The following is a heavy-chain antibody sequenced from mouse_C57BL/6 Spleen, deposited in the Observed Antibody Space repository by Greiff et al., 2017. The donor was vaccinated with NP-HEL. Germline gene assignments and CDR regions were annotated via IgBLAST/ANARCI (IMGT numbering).Heavy chain of an antibody. D-gene: IGHD1-1*01. CDR3: ARAPYDGSSYGYFDV. Sequence: VQLQQSGAELVRPGTSVKVSCKASGYAFTNYLIEWVKQRPGQGLEWIGVINPGSGGTNYNEKFKGKATLTADKSSSTAYMQPSSLTSEDSAVYFCARAPYDGSSYGYFDVWGTGTTVTVSS. V-gene: IGHV1-54*01. CDR2: INPGSGGT. CDR1: GYAFTNYL. J-gene: IGHJ1*03.